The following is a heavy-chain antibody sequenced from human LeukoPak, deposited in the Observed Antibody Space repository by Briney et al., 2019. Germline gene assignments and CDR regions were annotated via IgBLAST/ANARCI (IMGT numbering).Heavy chain of an antibody. CDR1: GFTFSTYS. J-gene: IGHJ4*02. CDR3: ATDPVGATPYYFDY. D-gene: IGHD1-26*01. V-gene: IGHV3-21*01. CDR2: ISTSSSYI. Sequence: GGSLRLSCAASGFTFSTYSMNWVRQAPGKGLEWVSFISTSSSYIYYADSLKGRFTISRDNAKNSLYLQINSLRAEDSAVHYCATDPVGATPYYFDYWGQGTLVTVSS.